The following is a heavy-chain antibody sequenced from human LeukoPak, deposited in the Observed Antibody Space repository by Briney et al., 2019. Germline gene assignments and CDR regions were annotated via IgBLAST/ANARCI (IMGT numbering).Heavy chain of an antibody. Sequence: GGSLRLSCAASGFTFSSYGMHWVRQAPGKGLEWVAFIRYDGSNKYYADSVKGRFTISRDNAKNSLYLQMNSLGAEDTAVFYCARAKLYGNDAFDIWGQGTMVTVSS. CDR1: GFTFSSYG. CDR2: IRYDGSNK. J-gene: IGHJ3*02. D-gene: IGHD2-2*02. CDR3: ARAKLYGNDAFDI. V-gene: IGHV3-30*02.